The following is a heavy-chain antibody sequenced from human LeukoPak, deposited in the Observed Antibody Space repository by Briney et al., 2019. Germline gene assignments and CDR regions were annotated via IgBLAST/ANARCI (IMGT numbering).Heavy chain of an antibody. CDR2: MNPKSGNT. CDR3: ARDLEWVIDY. V-gene: IGHV1-8*01. D-gene: IGHD3-3*01. CDR1: GYTFSTYD. Sequence: ASVKVSCKAAGYTFSTYDISWVRQATGQGLEWMGWMNPKSGNTLYARKFQGRVTMTRNTSISTAYMELSSVRSEDTAVYYCARDLEWVIDYWGQGTLVTVSS. J-gene: IGHJ4*02.